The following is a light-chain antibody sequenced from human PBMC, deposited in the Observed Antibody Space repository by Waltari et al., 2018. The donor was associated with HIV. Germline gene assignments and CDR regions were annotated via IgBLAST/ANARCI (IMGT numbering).Light chain of an antibody. CDR1: SGDVGGIYF. CDR3: CSYTSSNTYD. V-gene: IGLV2-14*03. Sequence: QSALTQPAAVSRSPAPSFTCSCTEPSGDVGGIYFFSWYQQHPGNAPNRITYEVTYRPSGVSDRFSGSKSVNTASLTISGLQAEDEADYYCCSYTSSNTYDFGTGTTVTVL. CDR2: EVT. J-gene: IGLJ1*01.